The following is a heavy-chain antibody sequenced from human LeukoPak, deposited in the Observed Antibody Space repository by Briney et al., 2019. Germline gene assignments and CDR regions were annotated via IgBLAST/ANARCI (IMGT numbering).Heavy chain of an antibody. V-gene: IGHV4-30-4*08. Sequence: PSETLSLTCTVSGGSISSGDYYWGWIRQPPGKGLEWIGYIYYRGRTYNNPSLTSRVSISVDTSKNQFSLKLSSVTAADTAVYYCARLMITFGGVIAPFDSWGQGTLVTVSS. CDR3: ARLMITFGGVIAPFDS. J-gene: IGHJ4*02. D-gene: IGHD3-16*02. CDR2: IYYRGRT. CDR1: GGSISSGDYY.